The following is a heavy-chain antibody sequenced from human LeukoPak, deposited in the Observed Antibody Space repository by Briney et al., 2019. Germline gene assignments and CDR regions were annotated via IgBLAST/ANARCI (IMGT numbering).Heavy chain of an antibody. CDR1: GGSISSSSYY. D-gene: IGHD4-17*01. V-gene: IGHV4-39*01. J-gene: IGHJ3*02. CDR3: ASYLSDYGDHGADAFDI. Sequence: PSETLSLTCTVSGGSISSSSYYWGWIRQPPGKGLEWIGSIYYSGSTYYNPSLKSRVTISVDTSRNQFSLKLSSVTAADTAVYYCASYLSDYGDHGADAFDIWGQGTMVTVSS. CDR2: IYYSGST.